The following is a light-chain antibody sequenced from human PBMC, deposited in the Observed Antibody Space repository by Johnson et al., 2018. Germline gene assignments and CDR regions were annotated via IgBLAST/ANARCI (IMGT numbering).Light chain of an antibody. V-gene: IGLV1-51*02. CDR1: SSNIGNNY. Sequence: QSVLTQPPSVSAAPGQKVTISCSGSSSNIGNNYVSWYQQLPGTAPKLLIYENNKRPSGIPDRFSGSKSGTSATLGITGLQTGDEADYYCGTWDSSLMAGKVFGTGPKVTVL. J-gene: IGLJ1*01. CDR3: GTWDSSLMAGKV. CDR2: ENN.